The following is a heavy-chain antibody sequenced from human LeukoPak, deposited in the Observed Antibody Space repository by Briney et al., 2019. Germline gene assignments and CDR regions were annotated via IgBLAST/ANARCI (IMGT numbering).Heavy chain of an antibody. J-gene: IGHJ4*02. CDR1: GFTFSSYE. D-gene: IGHD6-19*01. V-gene: IGHV3-48*03. Sequence: GSLRLSCAASGFTFSSYEMNWVRPAPAKRPERVSYISSSGSTIYYADSVKGRFTISRDNAKNSLYLQMNSLRAEDTAVYYCARDDIAVATCFDYWGQGTLVTVSS. CDR3: ARDDIAVATCFDY. CDR2: ISSSGSTI.